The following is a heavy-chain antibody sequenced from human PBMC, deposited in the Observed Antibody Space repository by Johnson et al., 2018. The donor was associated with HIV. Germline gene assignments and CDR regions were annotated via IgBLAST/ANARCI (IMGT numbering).Heavy chain of an antibody. Sequence: VQLVESGGGLVQPGGSLRLSCAASGFTFSSYAMHWVRQAPGKGLEWVAVISYDGSNKYYADSVKGRFTISRDNSKNTLYLQMNSLRAEDTAVYYCAKIRITMIVVVEGVDAFDIWGQGTMVTVSS. J-gene: IGHJ3*02. CDR3: AKIRITMIVVVEGVDAFDI. CDR1: GFTFSSYA. V-gene: IGHV3-30-3*02. D-gene: IGHD3-22*01. CDR2: ISYDGSNK.